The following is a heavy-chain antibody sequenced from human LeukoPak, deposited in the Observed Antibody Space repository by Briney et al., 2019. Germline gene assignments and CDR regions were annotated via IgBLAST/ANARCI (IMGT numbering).Heavy chain of an antibody. Sequence: PGGSLRLSWAASGFTFSSYAMHWVRQAPGKGLDWVAVISYDGSNKYYADSVKGRFTISRDNSKNTLYLQMNSLRAEDTAVCYCARDGDLWELLFYFDYWGQGTLVTVSS. CDR3: ARDGDLWELLFYFDY. D-gene: IGHD1-26*01. V-gene: IGHV3-30-3*01. CDR2: ISYDGSNK. CDR1: GFTFSSYA. J-gene: IGHJ4*02.